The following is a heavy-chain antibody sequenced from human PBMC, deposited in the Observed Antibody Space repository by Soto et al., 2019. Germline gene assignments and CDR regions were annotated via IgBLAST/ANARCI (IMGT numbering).Heavy chain of an antibody. Sequence: NPSETLSLTCTVSGGSISSGGYYWSWIRQHPGKGLEWIGYIYYSGSTYYNPSLKSRVTISVDTSKNQFSLKLSSVTAADTAVYYCASGQYSSSLYNWFDPWGQGTLVTVSS. V-gene: IGHV4-31*03. CDR1: GGSISSGGYY. CDR2: IYYSGST. D-gene: IGHD6-6*01. CDR3: ASGQYSSSLYNWFDP. J-gene: IGHJ5*02.